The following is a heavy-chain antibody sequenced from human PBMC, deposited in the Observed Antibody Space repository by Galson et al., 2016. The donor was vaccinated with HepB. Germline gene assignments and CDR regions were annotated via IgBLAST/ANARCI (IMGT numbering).Heavy chain of an antibody. CDR3: AKDLGFLEWLFFDSYYYYGMDV. Sequence: SLRLSCAASGFTFSSYAMSWVRQAPGKGLEWVSALSGSGGSTYYAVSVTGRFTISRDNSKNTLYLQMNSPRAEDTAVYYCAKDLGFLEWLFFDSYYYYGMDVWGRGTTVTVSS. D-gene: IGHD3-3*01. J-gene: IGHJ6*02. V-gene: IGHV3-23*01. CDR2: LSGSGGST. CDR1: GFTFSSYA.